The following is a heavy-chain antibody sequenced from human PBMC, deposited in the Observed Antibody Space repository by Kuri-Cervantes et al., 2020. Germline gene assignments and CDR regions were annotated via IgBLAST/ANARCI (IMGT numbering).Heavy chain of an antibody. CDR1: GYTFTSYA. Sequence: ASVKVSCKASGYTFTSYAMHWVRQAPGQRLEWMGWINAGNGNTKYSQKFQGRVTITRDTSASTAYKELSSLRSDDTAVYYCARWPISESAPSFDPWGQGTLVTVSS. CDR2: INAGNGNT. D-gene: IGHD3-9*01. CDR3: ARWPISESAPSFDP. J-gene: IGHJ5*02. V-gene: IGHV1-3*01.